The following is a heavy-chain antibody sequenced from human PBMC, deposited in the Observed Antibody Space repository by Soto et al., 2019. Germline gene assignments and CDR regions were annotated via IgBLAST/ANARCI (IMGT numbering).Heavy chain of an antibody. CDR3: ARGRRARYCSGGSCSYFDY. Sequence: QVQLQQWGAGLLKPSETLSLTCAVYGGSFSGYYWSWIRQPPGKGLEWIGEINHSGSTNYNPSLKSRVTISVDTSKNQFSLKLSSVTAADTAVYYCARGRRARYCSGGSCSYFDYWGQGTLVTVSS. CDR2: INHSGST. D-gene: IGHD2-15*01. J-gene: IGHJ4*02. V-gene: IGHV4-34*01. CDR1: GGSFSGYY.